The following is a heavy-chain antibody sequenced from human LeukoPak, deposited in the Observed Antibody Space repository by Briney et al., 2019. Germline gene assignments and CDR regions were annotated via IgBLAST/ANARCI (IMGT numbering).Heavy chain of an antibody. J-gene: IGHJ4*02. CDR1: GYTFTNYY. CDR2: INPSSGST. D-gene: IGHD3-10*01. V-gene: IGHV1-46*01. CDR3: ARGGSGSHYGPFDY. Sequence: GASVRVSCKASGYTFTNYYIHWVREAPGQGLEWMGIINPSSGSTGYAQKFQGRVTMTRDTSTSTLYLELSSLWSEDTAVYYCARGGSGSHYGPFDYWGQGTLVTVSS.